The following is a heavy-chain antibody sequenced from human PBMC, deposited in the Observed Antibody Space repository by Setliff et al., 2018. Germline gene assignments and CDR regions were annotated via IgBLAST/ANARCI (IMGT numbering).Heavy chain of an antibody. CDR1: GDSISSYY. J-gene: IGHJ2*01. D-gene: IGHD2-21*01. CDR3: ARAQVVFAISAPAWYFEI. CDR2: IYYSGST. Sequence: PSETLSLTCTVSGDSISSYYWSWIRQPPGKGLEWIGYIYYSGSTNYNPSLMSRVSISVDTSKKQLSLTLNSVTVADTAVYYCARAQVVFAISAPAWYFEIWGRGTQVTVSS. V-gene: IGHV4-59*12.